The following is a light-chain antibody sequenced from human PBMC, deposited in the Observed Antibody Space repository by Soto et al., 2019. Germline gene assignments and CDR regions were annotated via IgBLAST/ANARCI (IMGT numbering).Light chain of an antibody. CDR1: QTISTY. V-gene: IGKV1-39*01. J-gene: IGKJ2*01. CDR2: AAS. Sequence: DIQLTQSPSSLSASVGDRVSITCRASQTISTYLNWFQQKPGKAPKLLIYAASNLQSGAPSRFSGSGSGTDFTLTISSLQPEDFATYYCQQSYSSPPDTFGQGTKLEI. CDR3: QQSYSSPPDT.